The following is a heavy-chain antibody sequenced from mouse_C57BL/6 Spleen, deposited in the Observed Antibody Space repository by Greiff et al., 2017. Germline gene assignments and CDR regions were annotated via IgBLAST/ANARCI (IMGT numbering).Heavy chain of an antibody. CDR1: GYTFTDYN. J-gene: IGHJ3*01. V-gene: IGHV1-22*01. CDR3: ARGMEYYGSVFAY. CDR2: ITPNNGGT. Sequence: VHVKQSGPELVKPGASVKMSCKASGYTFTDYNMHWVKQSHGQSLEWIGYITPNNGGTSYNQKFKGKATLTVNQSSSTAYMELRSLTSEDSAVYYCARGMEYYGSVFAYWGQGTLGTVSA. D-gene: IGHD1-1*01.